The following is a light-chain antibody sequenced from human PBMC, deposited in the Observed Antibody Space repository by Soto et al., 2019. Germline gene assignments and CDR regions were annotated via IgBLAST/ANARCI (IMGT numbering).Light chain of an antibody. CDR1: QTISRN. J-gene: IGKJ4*01. CDR3: QQSYSSPLT. Sequence: DIQMTQSPSSLSASVGDRVNFTCRASQTISRNLNWYQQKPGKAPKFLIYAASSLQTGVPSRFSGSGSGTAFTLTISSLQREDFASYICQQSYSSPLTFGGGTKVEIK. CDR2: AAS. V-gene: IGKV1-39*01.